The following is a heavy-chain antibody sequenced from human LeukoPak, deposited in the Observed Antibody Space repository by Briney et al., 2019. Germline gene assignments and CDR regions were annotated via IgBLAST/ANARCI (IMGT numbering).Heavy chain of an antibody. J-gene: IGHJ4*02. D-gene: IGHD6-19*01. CDR2: IYHSGST. CDR3: ARKPMGIAVALNRGGYFDY. Sequence: SETLSLTCTVSGYSISSGYYWGWIRQPPGKGLEWIVSIYHSGSTYYNPSLKSRVTISVDTSKNQFSLKLSSVTAADTAVYYCARKPMGIAVALNRGGYFDYWGQGTLVTVSS. V-gene: IGHV4-38-2*02. CDR1: GYSISSGYY.